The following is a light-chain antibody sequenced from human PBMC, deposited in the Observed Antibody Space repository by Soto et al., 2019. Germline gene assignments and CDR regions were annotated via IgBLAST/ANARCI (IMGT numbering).Light chain of an antibody. V-gene: IGKV3-15*01. Sequence: EIVMTQSPATLSVSPGETATLSCRASQSITSELAWYQQKPGQPPRLLIYGASTRATGVPARFTGSGSGAEFTLTISGLQSEDVSVYYCQQGHNWPLTFGQGTRLEI. J-gene: IGKJ2*01. CDR3: QQGHNWPLT. CDR2: GAS. CDR1: QSITSE.